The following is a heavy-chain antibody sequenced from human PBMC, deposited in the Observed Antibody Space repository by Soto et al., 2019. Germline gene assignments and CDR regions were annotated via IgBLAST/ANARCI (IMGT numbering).Heavy chain of an antibody. J-gene: IGHJ4*02. V-gene: IGHV3-30*18. CDR2: ISYDGSNK. Sequence: GGSLRLSCAASGFTFSSYGMHWVRQAPGKGLEWVAVISYDGSNKYYADSVKGRFTISRDNSKNTLSLQMNSLRAEDTAVYYCAKDFSLDFWGQGTLGTVSS. CDR3: AKDFSLDF. CDR1: GFTFSSYG. D-gene: IGHD3-3*01.